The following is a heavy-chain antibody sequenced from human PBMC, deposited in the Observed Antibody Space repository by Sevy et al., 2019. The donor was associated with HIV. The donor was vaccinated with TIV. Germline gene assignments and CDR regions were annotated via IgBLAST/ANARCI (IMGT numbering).Heavy chain of an antibody. D-gene: IGHD2-2*01. Sequence: GGSLRLSCAASGFTFSDYYMSWIRQAPGKGLEWVSYISSSGSTIYYADSVKGRFTISRDNAKNSLYLQMNSLRAEDTAVYYCERVMADCSSTSCYFYYYYYYMDVWGKGTTVTVSS. CDR3: ERVMADCSSTSCYFYYYYYYMDV. J-gene: IGHJ6*03. V-gene: IGHV3-11*04. CDR1: GFTFSDYY. CDR2: ISSSGSTI.